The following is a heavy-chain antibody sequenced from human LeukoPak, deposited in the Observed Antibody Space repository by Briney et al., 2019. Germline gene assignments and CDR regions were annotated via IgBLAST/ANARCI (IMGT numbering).Heavy chain of an antibody. J-gene: IGHJ3*02. Sequence: ASVKVSCKVSGYSLIEFSMHWVRQAPGKGLEWMGGFDPKDGETFYAQRFQGRVTLTGDTSTDTAYMELSSLRSEDTAVYYCASYRYKWNDGKPDAFDIWGQGTIVTVSS. D-gene: IGHD1-1*01. CDR3: ASYRYKWNDGKPDAFDI. V-gene: IGHV1-24*01. CDR1: GYSLIEFS. CDR2: FDPKDGET.